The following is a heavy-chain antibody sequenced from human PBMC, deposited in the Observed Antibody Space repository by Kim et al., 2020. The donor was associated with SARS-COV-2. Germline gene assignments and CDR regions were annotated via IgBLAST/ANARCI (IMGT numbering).Heavy chain of an antibody. J-gene: IGHJ6*02. CDR1: GGSISSGGYY. V-gene: IGHV4-31*03. CDR2: IYYSGST. D-gene: IGHD3-10*01. CDR3: ARGITMVRGVNKVFYYYGMDV. Sequence: SETLSLTCTVSGGSISSGGYYWSWIRQHPGKGLEWIGYIYYSGSTYYNPSLKSRVTISVDTSKNQFSLKLSSVTAADTAVYYCARGITMVRGVNKVFYYYGMDVWGQGTTVTVSS.